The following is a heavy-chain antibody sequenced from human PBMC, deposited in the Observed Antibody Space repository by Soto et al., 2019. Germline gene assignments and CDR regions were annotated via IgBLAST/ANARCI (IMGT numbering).Heavy chain of an antibody. CDR3: ARRGTVAGFDY. D-gene: IGHD6-19*01. V-gene: IGHV4-39*01. CDR2: IDYSGST. J-gene: IGHJ4*02. CDR1: GGSISSSSYY. Sequence: PSETLSLTCTVSGGSISSSSYYWAWIRQPPGKGLEWIGSIDYSGSTSYSPSLKSRVTMSVDTSKNQFSLELSSVTAADTAVYYCARRGTVAGFDYWGQGTLVTVSS.